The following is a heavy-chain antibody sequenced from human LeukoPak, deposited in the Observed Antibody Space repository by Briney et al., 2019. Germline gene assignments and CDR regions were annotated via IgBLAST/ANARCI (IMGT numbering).Heavy chain of an antibody. CDR2: IIPIAGIV. Sequence: SVKVSCKASGGTFSSYAISWVRQAPGQGLEWMGRIIPIAGIVNYEQKFQGRVTITADKSTSTAYMELSSLRSEDTAVYYCARVDGGSASFYDGDYWGQGTPVTVSS. V-gene: IGHV1-69*04. D-gene: IGHD3-10*01. CDR1: GGTFSSYA. J-gene: IGHJ4*02. CDR3: ARVDGGSASFYDGDY.